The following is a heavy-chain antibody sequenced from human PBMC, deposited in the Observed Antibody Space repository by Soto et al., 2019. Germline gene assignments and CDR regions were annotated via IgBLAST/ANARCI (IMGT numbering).Heavy chain of an antibody. V-gene: IGHV1-2*04. D-gene: IGHD3-3*01. Sequence: ASVKVSCKASGYTFTGYYMHWVRQAPGQGLEWMGWINPNSGGTNYAQKFQGWVTMTRDTSISTAYMELSRLRSDDTAVYYCARAERITIFGVVDQYYYYGMDVWGQGTTVTVSS. CDR3: ARAERITIFGVVDQYYYYGMDV. J-gene: IGHJ6*02. CDR2: INPNSGGT. CDR1: GYTFTGYY.